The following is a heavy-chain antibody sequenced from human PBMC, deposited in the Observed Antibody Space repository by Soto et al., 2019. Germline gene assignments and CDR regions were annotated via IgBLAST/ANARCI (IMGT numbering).Heavy chain of an antibody. D-gene: IGHD3-3*01. J-gene: IGHJ4*02. CDR2: ISYDGSNK. Sequence: QVQLVESGGGVVQPGRSLRLSCAASGFTFSTYAMHWVRQAPGKGLEWVAIISYDGSNKYYADSVRGRFTTSRDNSKNTLYLQMNSLRAEDTVVYSCARSQSNYDFWSAYSDWGQGTLVTVSS. CDR3: ARSQSNYDFWSAYSD. V-gene: IGHV3-30-3*01. CDR1: GFTFSTYA.